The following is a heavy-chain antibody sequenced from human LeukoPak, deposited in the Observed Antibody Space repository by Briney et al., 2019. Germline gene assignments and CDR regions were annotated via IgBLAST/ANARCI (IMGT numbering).Heavy chain of an antibody. CDR3: ASYLRGSYFDY. CDR2: IYHSGST. V-gene: IGHV4-39*01. Sequence: KPSETLSLTCIVSGGSISSSDYYWGWLRQPPGKGLEWIATIYHSGSTYYNPSLKSRVTISVDTFKNQFSLRLSSVTAADTAAYYCASYLRGSYFDYWGQGTLVTVSS. CDR1: GGSISSSDYY. J-gene: IGHJ4*02. D-gene: IGHD3-16*01.